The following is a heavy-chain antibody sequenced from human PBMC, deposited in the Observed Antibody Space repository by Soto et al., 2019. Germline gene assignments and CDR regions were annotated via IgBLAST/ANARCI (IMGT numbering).Heavy chain of an antibody. V-gene: IGHV3-7*04. CDR1: GFTFRGCW. J-gene: IGHJ4*02. Sequence: PGVSLRHPGSPSGFTFRGCWMSWVRQAPGRGLEWVGNIKEDGSEKYYVDSVNGRFTVSRDNAKNSLYLQMNSLRAEATAVYYCARATGADKEDYWGQGT. D-gene: IGHD3-10*01. CDR3: ARATGADKEDY. CDR2: IKEDGSEK.